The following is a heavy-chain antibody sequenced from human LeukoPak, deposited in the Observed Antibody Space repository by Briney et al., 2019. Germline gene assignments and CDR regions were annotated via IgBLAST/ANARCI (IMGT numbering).Heavy chain of an antibody. CDR3: ARQLEDYYDSSGYCDY. J-gene: IGHJ4*02. V-gene: IGHV4-39*01. CDR1: GGSISSSSYY. D-gene: IGHD3-22*01. Sequence: SETLSLTCTVSGGSISSSSYYWGWIRQPPGKGLEWIGSIYYSGSTYYNPSLKSRVTISVDTSKNQFSLKLSSVTAADTAVYYCARQLEDYYDSSGYCDYWGQGTLVTVSS. CDR2: IYYSGST.